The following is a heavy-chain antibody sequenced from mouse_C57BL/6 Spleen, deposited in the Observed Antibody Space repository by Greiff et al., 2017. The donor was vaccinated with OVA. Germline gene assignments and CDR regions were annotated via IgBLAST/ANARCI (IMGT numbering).Heavy chain of an antibody. J-gene: IGHJ2*01. CDR1: GYTFTSYW. V-gene: IGHV1-52*01. CDR3: ARNWDYGSSSFDY. D-gene: IGHD1-1*01. Sequence: QVQLQQPGAELVRPGSSVKLSCKASGYTFTSYWMHWVKQRPIQGLEWIGNIDPSDSETHYNQKFKDKATLTVDKSSSTAYMQLSSLTSEDSAVYYCARNWDYGSSSFDYWGQGTTLTVSS. CDR2: IDPSDSET.